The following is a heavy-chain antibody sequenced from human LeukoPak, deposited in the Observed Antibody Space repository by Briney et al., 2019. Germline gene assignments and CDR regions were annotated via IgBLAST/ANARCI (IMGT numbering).Heavy chain of an antibody. J-gene: IGHJ5*02. CDR3: ATLVGATTNWFDP. V-gene: IGHV1-69*02. CDR2: IIPILGIA. D-gene: IGHD1-26*01. CDR1: GYTFTGYY. Sequence: ASVKVSCKASGYTFTGYYMHWVRQAPGQGLEWMGRIIPILGIANYAQKFQGRVTITADKSTSTAYMELSSLRSEDTAVYYCATLVGATTNWFDPWGQGTLVTVSS.